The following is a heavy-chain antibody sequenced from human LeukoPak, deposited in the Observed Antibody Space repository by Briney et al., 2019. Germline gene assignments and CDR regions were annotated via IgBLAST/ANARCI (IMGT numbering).Heavy chain of an antibody. J-gene: IGHJ6*02. V-gene: IGHV3-23*01. D-gene: IGHD2-2*01. Sequence: GGSLRLSCAASGFTFSSYAMSWVRQAPGKGLEWVSAISGSGGSTYYADSVEGRFTISRDNSKNTLYLQMNSLRAEDTAVYYCAKGPRAPAAMRYYYGMDVWGQGTTVTVSS. CDR3: AKGPRAPAAMRYYYGMDV. CDR2: ISGSGGST. CDR1: GFTFSSYA.